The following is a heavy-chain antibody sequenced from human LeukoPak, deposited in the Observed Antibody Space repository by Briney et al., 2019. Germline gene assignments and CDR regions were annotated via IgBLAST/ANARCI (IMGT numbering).Heavy chain of an antibody. V-gene: IGHV3-74*01. CDR3: ARDDGFYSDSSFQDY. CDR1: GFTFSYYW. CDR2: ISDDGSRT. Sequence: GGSLRLSCAASGFTFSYYWMHWVRQAPGKGLVWVSRISDDGSRTTYADSVKGRFAISRDNAKNTLYLQKNSLRAEDTAVYYCARDDGFYSDSSFQDYWGQGTLVTVSS. J-gene: IGHJ4*02. D-gene: IGHD2/OR15-2a*01.